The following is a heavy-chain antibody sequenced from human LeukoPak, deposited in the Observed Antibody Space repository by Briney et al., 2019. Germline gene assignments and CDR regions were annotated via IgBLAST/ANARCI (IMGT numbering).Heavy chain of an antibody. J-gene: IGHJ5*02. D-gene: IGHD3-10*01. CDR1: GGSISSYY. V-gene: IGHV4-59*01. Sequence: SETLSLTCTVSGGSISSYYWSWIRQPPGKGLEWIGYIYYSGSTNYNPSLKSRVTISVDTSKNQFSLKLSSVTAADTAVYYCARGVYGSGSYYNVFVAWFDPWGQGTLVTVSS. CDR2: IYYSGST. CDR3: ARGVYGSGSYYNVFVAWFDP.